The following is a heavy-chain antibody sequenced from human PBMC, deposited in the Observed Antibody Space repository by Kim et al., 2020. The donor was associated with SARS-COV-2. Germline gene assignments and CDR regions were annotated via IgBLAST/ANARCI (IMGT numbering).Heavy chain of an antibody. D-gene: IGHD5-18*01. CDR2: ISSSSSYI. V-gene: IGHV3-21*01. Sequence: GGSLRLSCAASGFTFSSYSMNWVRQAPGKGLEWVSSISSSSSYIYYADSVKGRFTISRDNAKNSLYLQMNSLRAEDTAVYYCARDGSNTAMVTWFDPWGQGTLVTVSS. CDR3: ARDGSNTAMVTWFDP. J-gene: IGHJ5*02. CDR1: GFTFSSYS.